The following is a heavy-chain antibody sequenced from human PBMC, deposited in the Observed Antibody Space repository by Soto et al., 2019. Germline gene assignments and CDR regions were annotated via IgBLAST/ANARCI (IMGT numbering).Heavy chain of an antibody. Sequence: VQLVESGGGVVQPGRSLRLSCAASGFTFSSYAMHWVRQAPGKGLEWVAVISYDGSNKYYADSVKGRFTISRDNPKNTLYLQMNSLRAEDTAVYYCARDSYYYDSSGYNYYYGMDVWGQGTTVTVSS. V-gene: IGHV3-30-3*01. CDR1: GFTFSSYA. J-gene: IGHJ6*02. CDR3: ARDSYYYDSSGYNYYYGMDV. CDR2: ISYDGSNK. D-gene: IGHD3-22*01.